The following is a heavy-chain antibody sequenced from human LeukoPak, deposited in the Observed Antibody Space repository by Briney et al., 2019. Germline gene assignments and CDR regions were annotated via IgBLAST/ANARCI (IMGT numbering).Heavy chain of an antibody. CDR2: IYYSGST. J-gene: IGHJ4*02. CDR3: ARGQYYDSSGYLVRPRYFDY. V-gene: IGHV4-31*03. Sequence: SETLSLTCTVSGGSISSGGYYWSWIRQHPGKGLEWIGYIYYSGSTYYNPSLKSRVTISVDTSKNQFSLKLSSVTAADTAVYYCARGQYYDSSGYLVRPRYFDYWGQGTLVTVSS. D-gene: IGHD3-22*01. CDR1: GGSISSGGYY.